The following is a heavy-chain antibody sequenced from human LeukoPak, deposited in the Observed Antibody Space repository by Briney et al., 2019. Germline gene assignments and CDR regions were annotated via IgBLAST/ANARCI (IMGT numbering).Heavy chain of an antibody. Sequence: PGGSLRLSCVASVFTFTDYYMSWIRQAPGKGLEWLSYINSRSSDTKYADSVKGRFTISRDNAKNSLYLQINSLRAEDTAVYYCARKGGSLVRGVIMDAFDMWGQGTMVTVSS. J-gene: IGHJ3*02. CDR3: ARKGGSLVRGVIMDAFDM. CDR2: INSRSSDT. V-gene: IGHV3-11*03. CDR1: VFTFTDYY. D-gene: IGHD3-10*01.